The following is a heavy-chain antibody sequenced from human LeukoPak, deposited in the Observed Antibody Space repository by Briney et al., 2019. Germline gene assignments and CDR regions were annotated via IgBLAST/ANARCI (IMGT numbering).Heavy chain of an antibody. Sequence: ASVKVSCKASGYTFTSYGISWVRQAPGQGLERMGWISAYNGNTNYAQKLQGRVTMTTDTSTSTAYMELRSLRSDDTAVYYCVRDFPGNYYDSSGYPLNWGQGTLVTVSS. CDR2: ISAYNGNT. CDR3: VRDFPGNYYDSSGYPLN. J-gene: IGHJ4*02. D-gene: IGHD3-22*01. CDR1: GYTFTSYG. V-gene: IGHV1-18*01.